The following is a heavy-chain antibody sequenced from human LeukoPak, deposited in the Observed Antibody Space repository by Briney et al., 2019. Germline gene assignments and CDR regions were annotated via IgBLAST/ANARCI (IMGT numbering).Heavy chain of an antibody. D-gene: IGHD2-2*01. Sequence: GGSLRLSCAASGFSFSSYWMHWVRQAPGKGLVWVSRINSDGTTKSYADSVKGRFTISRDNAKNTLYLQMSSLRAEDTAVYYCATGYCSSASCYRAFEYWGQGTLVTVSS. CDR1: GFSFSSYW. CDR3: ATGYCSSASCYRAFEY. J-gene: IGHJ4*02. CDR2: INSDGTTK. V-gene: IGHV3-74*01.